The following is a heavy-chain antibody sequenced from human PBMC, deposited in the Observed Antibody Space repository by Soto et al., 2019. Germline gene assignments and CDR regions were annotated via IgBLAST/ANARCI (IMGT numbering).Heavy chain of an antibody. CDR2: INPSGGST. Sequence: ASVKISCKASGYTFTSYYMHWVRQAPGQGLERMGIINPSGGSTSYAQKFQGRVTMTRDTSTSTVYMELSSLRSEDTAVYYCARETYYDYIWGSYRYTVFDYWGQGTLVTVSS. V-gene: IGHV1-46*03. CDR3: ARETYYDYIWGSYRYTVFDY. J-gene: IGHJ4*02. CDR1: GYTFTSYY. D-gene: IGHD3-16*02.